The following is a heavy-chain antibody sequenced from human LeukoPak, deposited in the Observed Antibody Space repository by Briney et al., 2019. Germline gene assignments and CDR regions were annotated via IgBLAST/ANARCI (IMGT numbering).Heavy chain of an antibody. J-gene: IGHJ2*01. CDR1: GGSISSSSYY. D-gene: IGHD3-22*01. Sequence: TSKTLSLTCTVSGGSISSSSYYWGWIRQPPGKGLEWIGSIYYSGSTYYNPSLKSRVTISVDTSKNQFSLKLSSVTAADTAVYYCAATMIVVAGYFDLWGRGTLVTVSS. CDR2: IYYSGST. CDR3: AATMIVVAGYFDL. V-gene: IGHV4-39*01.